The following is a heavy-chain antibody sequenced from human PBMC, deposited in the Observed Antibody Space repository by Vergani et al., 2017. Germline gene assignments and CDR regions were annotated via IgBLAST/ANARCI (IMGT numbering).Heavy chain of an antibody. J-gene: IGHJ6*03. CDR1: GFTFSSYG. Sequence: QVQLVESGGGVVQPGRSLRLSCAASGFTFSSYGMHWVRQAPGKGLEWVAVISYDGSNKYYADSVRGRFTISRDNSKNTLYLQMNSLRAEDTAVYYCAKDYSNCGVESYYYMDVWGKGTTVTVSS. D-gene: IGHD4-11*01. V-gene: IGHV3-30*18. CDR2: ISYDGSNK. CDR3: AKDYSNCGVESYYYMDV.